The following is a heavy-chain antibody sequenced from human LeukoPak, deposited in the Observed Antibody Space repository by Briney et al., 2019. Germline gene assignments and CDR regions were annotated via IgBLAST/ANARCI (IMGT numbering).Heavy chain of an antibody. J-gene: IGHJ4*02. Sequence: SETLSLTCTVSGGSISSSSYYWGWIRQPPGKGLEWIGSIYYSGNTYYNPSLKSRVTISVDTSKNQFSLKLSSVTAADTAVYYCARRKNWYVYWGQGTLVTVSS. CDR3: ARRKNWYVY. V-gene: IGHV4-39*01. CDR1: GGSISSSSYY. CDR2: IYYSGNT. D-gene: IGHD1-1*01.